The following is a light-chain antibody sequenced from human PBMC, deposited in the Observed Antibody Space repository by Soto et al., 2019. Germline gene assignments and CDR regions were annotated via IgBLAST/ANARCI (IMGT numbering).Light chain of an antibody. CDR3: QQRFIWPPIT. V-gene: IGKV3-11*01. CDR1: QSVVTY. Sequence: EIVLTQSPATLSLSPGEAATLSCRASQSVVTYLAWYQQRPGQAPRLLIYVTSNRAAGIPARFSGSGSGTDFTLTISSIEPEDFAVYYCQQRFIWPPITFGQGTRLDI. J-gene: IGKJ5*01. CDR2: VTS.